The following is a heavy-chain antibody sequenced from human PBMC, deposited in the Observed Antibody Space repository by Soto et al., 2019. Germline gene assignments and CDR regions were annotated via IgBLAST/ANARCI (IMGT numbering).Heavy chain of an antibody. CDR1: GFTFSSYA. D-gene: IGHD3-22*01. V-gene: IGHV3-23*01. CDR3: AKPTPYYYDSSGYYPAFDY. Sequence: EVQLLESGGGLVQPGGSLRLSCAASGFTFSSYAMSWVRQAPGKGLEWVSAISGSGGSTYYADSVKGRFTISRDNSKNTLYLQMNSLRAEDTAVYYCAKPTPYYYDSSGYYPAFDYWGQGTLVTVSS. J-gene: IGHJ4*02. CDR2: ISGSGGST.